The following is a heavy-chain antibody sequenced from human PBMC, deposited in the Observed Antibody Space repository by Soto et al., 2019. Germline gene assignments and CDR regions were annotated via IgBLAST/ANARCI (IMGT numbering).Heavy chain of an antibody. V-gene: IGHV3-23*01. CDR1: GFAFTSSA. J-gene: IGHJ4*02. D-gene: IGHD1-26*01. CDR3: AKWPPSPKMGVTSH. Sequence: EVQLLESGGGLVQPGGSVRLSCATSGFAFTSSAMAWVRQTPGKGLQWVSAITVAGGGTYYADSVKGRFTISRDNSKKTLYLQMNSLRAEDTALSFCAKWPPSPKMGVTSHWGQGTLVTVSS. CDR2: ITVAGGGT.